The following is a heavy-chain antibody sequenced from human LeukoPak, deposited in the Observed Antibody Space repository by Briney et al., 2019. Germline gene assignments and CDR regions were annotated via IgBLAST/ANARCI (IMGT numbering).Heavy chain of an antibody. CDR3: AKDGDLGVVVPAAIQYYFDY. V-gene: IGHV3-23*01. Sequence: PGGSLRLSCAASGFTFSSYAMSWVRQAPGKRLEWVSAISGSGGSTYYADSVKGRFTISRDNSKNTLYLQMNSLKAEDTAVYYCAKDGDLGVVVPAAIQYYFDYWGQGTLVTVSS. D-gene: IGHD2-2*01. CDR2: ISGSGGST. CDR1: GFTFSSYA. J-gene: IGHJ4*02.